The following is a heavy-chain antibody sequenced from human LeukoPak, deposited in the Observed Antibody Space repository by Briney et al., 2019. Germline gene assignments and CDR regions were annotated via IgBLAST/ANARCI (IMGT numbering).Heavy chain of an antibody. D-gene: IGHD4-17*01. CDR2: IYYSGST. Sequence: PSETLSLTCTVSGGSISSGGYYWSWIRQHPGKGLEWIGYIYYSGSTYYNPSLKSRVTISVDTSKNQFSLKLSSVTAADTAVYYCARVRDYGDYSPDYWGQGTLVTVSS. J-gene: IGHJ4*02. V-gene: IGHV4-31*03. CDR1: GGSISSGGYY. CDR3: ARVRDYGDYSPDY.